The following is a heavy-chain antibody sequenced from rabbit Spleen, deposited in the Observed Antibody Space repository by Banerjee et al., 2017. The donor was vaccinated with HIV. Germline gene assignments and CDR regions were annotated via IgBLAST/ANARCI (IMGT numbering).Heavy chain of an antibody. CDR2: IYSGSGSA. V-gene: IGHV1S40*01. J-gene: IGHJ4*01. D-gene: IGHD2-1*01. CDR3: VRDQAGDADYGPYYLNL. CDR1: GFSFSSSYY. Sequence: QSLEESGGGLVQPEGSLTLTCTASGFSFSSSYYMCWVRQAPGRGLEWIACIYSGSGSAYYASWVNGRFTISSHNAQNTLYLQLSSLTAADTATYFCVRDQAGDADYGPYYLNLWGPGTLVTVS.